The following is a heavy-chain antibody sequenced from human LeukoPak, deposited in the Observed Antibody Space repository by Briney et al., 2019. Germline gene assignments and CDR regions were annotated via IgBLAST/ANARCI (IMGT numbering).Heavy chain of an antibody. CDR3: ARDLHHRGYYDTSGPYGI. CDR1: GYTFTRYD. D-gene: IGHD3-22*01. CDR2: INPSGGST. J-gene: IGHJ3*02. V-gene: IGHV1-46*01. Sequence: ASVKVSRKASGYTFTRYDIHWVRQAPGQGLEWMGIINPSGGSTSYAQKFQGRVTMTRDTSTSTVYKELSSLRSEDTAVYYCARDLHHRGYYDTSGPYGIWGQGTLVTVSS.